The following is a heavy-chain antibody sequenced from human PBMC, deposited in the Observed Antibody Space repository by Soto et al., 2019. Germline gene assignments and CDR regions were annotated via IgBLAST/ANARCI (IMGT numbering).Heavy chain of an antibody. J-gene: IGHJ4*02. V-gene: IGHV4-59*01. CDR1: GGSISSYY. CDR3: ARGYCNGGSCYSRTFDY. Sequence: SETLSLTCTVSGGSISSYYWSWIRQPPGKGLEWIGYIYYSGSTNYNPSLKSRVTISVDTSKNQFSLKLSSVTAADTAVYYCARGYCNGGSCYSRTFDYWGQGTLVTVPS. D-gene: IGHD2-15*01. CDR2: IYYSGST.